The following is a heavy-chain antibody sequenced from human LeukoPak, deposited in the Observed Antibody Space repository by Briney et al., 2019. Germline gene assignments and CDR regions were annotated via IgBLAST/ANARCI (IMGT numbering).Heavy chain of an antibody. V-gene: IGHV3-23*01. CDR2: ISSSGSST. CDR3: AKVWYCSGGSCYYFDS. CDR1: GFTFSSYA. D-gene: IGHD2-15*01. Sequence: GGSLRLSCTTSGFTFSSYAMSWVRQAPGKGLEWVSGISSSGSSTYYVDSVKGRFTISRDNSKNTLYLQMNSLRAEDTAVYYCAKVWYCSGGSCYYFDSWGQGPLVTVSS. J-gene: IGHJ4*02.